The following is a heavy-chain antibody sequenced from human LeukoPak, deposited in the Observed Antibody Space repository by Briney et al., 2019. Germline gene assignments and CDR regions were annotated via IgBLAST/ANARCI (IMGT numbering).Heavy chain of an antibody. D-gene: IGHD3-10*01. J-gene: IGHJ5*02. CDR2: IYHSGST. CDR1: GGSMSSGDTGGYS. Sequence: SETLSLTCAVSGGSMSSGDTGGYSWSWIRQPPGGGLEWIGYIYHSGSTYYNPSLKSRVTISVDTSKNQFSLQLTSVTAADTAVYYCARHEINGGYYDHWGQGTLVTVSS. CDR3: ARHEINGGYYDH. V-gene: IGHV4-30-2*01.